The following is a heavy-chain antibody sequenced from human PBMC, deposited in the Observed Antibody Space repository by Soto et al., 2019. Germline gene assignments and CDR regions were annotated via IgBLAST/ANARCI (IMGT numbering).Heavy chain of an antibody. J-gene: IGHJ6*02. V-gene: IGHV5-51*01. CDR3: ARRGRDGYYYVMEV. Sequence: EVQLVQSGAEVKKPGESLKISCKASGYIFTSYWIGWVRQMPGKGLEWMGIIFPGDSDTTYSPSFQGQVTISADKSTSTAYLHWTSLKASDTAMYYCARRGRDGYYYVMEVWGQGTTVTVSS. CDR1: GYIFTSYW. CDR2: IFPGDSDT. D-gene: IGHD3-16*01.